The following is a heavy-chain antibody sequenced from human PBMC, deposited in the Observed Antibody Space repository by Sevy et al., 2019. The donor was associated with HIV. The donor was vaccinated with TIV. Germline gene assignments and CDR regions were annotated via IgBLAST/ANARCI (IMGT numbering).Heavy chain of an antibody. D-gene: IGHD3-16*01. Sequence: ASVKVSCKASGYTFTGYYMHWVRQAPGQGLEWMGWINPNSGGTNYAQKFQGRVTMTRDTSISTAYMELSRLRSDDTAVYYCARVGGTRFGSSHFDYWGQRTLVTGSS. J-gene: IGHJ4*02. V-gene: IGHV1-2*02. CDR3: ARVGGTRFGSSHFDY. CDR2: INPNSGGT. CDR1: GYTFTGYY.